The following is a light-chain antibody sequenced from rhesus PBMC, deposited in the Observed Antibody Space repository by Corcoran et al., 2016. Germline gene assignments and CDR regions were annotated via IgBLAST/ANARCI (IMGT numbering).Light chain of an antibody. V-gene: IGKV1-32*02. CDR3: QQGDRYPYS. CDR1: QAIRNY. J-gene: IGKJ2*01. CDR2: YTN. Sequence: DIQMSQSPSSLSASVGDRITITCRASQAIRNYLNWYQQIPGKAPKLLIYYTNTLATGVPSRFSGTGSGTEFRLTISSLQPEDFATYFCQQGDRYPYSFGQGTKVEIK.